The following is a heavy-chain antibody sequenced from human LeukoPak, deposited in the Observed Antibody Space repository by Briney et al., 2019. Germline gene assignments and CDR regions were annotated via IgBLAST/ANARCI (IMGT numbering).Heavy chain of an antibody. V-gene: IGHV3-7*01. CDR3: VREGYFVFDF. CDR2: TKKDGSEK. Sequence: QPGGPLRLSCGASGFTFSTYWMSWVRQAPGKGLEWVANTKKDGSEKYYVDSVKGRFTISRDNAKNSLYLQMNSLRVEDTAVYYCVREGYFVFDFWGQGALVTVSS. CDR1: GFTFSTYW. D-gene: IGHD2-21*01. J-gene: IGHJ4*02.